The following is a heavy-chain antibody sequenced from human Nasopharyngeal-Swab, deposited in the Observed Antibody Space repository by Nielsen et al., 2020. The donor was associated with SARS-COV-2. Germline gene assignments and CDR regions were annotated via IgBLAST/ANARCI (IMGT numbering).Heavy chain of an antibody. CDR3: AREFCSSTSCYGPSYYYYGMDV. CDR1: GYTFTIYY. J-gene: IGHJ6*02. CDR2: INPSGGST. Sequence: ASVKVSCKASGYTFTIYYMHWVRQAPGQGLEWMGIINPSGGSTSYAQKFQGRVTMTRDTSTSTVYMELSSLRSEDTAVYYCAREFCSSTSCYGPSYYYYGMDVWGQGTTVTVSS. D-gene: IGHD2-2*01. V-gene: IGHV1-46*01.